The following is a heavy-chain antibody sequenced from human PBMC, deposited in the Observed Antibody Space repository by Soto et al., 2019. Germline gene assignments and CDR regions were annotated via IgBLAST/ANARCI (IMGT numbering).Heavy chain of an antibody. CDR3: ARHKDIVVVSAVMKYYYYGVDV. CDR2: IYPGDSDT. J-gene: IGHJ6*02. D-gene: IGHD2-2*01. CDR1: GYNFTSYW. V-gene: IGHV5-51*01. Sequence: PGESLKISCKGSGYNFTSYWIAWVRQMPGKGLEWMGIIYPGDSDTRYSPSFQGQVTISADKSINTAYLQWSSLKASDTAMYYCARHKDIVVVSAVMKYYYYGVDVWGQGTKVTVSS.